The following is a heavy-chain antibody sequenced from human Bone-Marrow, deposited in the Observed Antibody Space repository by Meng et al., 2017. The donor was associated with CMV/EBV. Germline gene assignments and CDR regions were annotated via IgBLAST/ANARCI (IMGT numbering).Heavy chain of an antibody. CDR1: GFTFSSYS. D-gene: IGHD2-2*01. CDR2: ISSSSSYI. V-gene: IGHV3-21*01. J-gene: IGHJ6*02. Sequence: LSLTCAASGFTFSSYSMNWVRQAPGKGLEWVSSISSSSSYIYYADSVKGRFTISRDNAKNSLYLQMNSLRAEDTAVYYCARVVVVPAATNYYYYGMDVWGQGTTVTVSS. CDR3: ARVVVVPAATNYYYYGMDV.